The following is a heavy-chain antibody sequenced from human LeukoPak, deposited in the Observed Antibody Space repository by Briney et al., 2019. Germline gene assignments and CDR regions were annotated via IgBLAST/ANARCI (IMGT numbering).Heavy chain of an antibody. D-gene: IGHD4-11*01. J-gene: IGHJ5*02. CDR1: GFIFTNYA. Sequence: GGSLRLSCAASGFIFTNYAMSWVRQAPGKGLERVSTISQGGETPYYADSVKGRFTISRDNSKNTLYLQISSLSAEDTAVYYCAKLVIPSHSKYFDPWGQGTLVTVSS. CDR2: ISQGGETP. CDR3: AKLVIPSHSKYFDP. V-gene: IGHV3-23*01.